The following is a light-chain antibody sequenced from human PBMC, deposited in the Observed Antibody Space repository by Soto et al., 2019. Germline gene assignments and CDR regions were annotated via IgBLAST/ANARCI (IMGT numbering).Light chain of an antibody. CDR2: AAS. CDR3: QQSYSTPRTLT. Sequence: IQLTQSPSSLSASVGDRVTITCRASQSISSYLNWYQQKPGKAPKLLIYAASSLQSGVPSRFSGSGSGTDFTLTISSLQPEDFATYYCQQSYSTPRTLTFGGGTKLDIK. CDR1: QSISSY. J-gene: IGKJ4*01. V-gene: IGKV1-39*01.